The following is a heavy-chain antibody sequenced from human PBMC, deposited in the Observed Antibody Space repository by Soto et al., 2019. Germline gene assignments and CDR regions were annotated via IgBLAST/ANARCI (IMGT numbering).Heavy chain of an antibody. CDR1: GFTFSSYW. CDR2: IKQDGSEK. D-gene: IGHD3-9*01. CDR3: AREMYYDILTGYYIPLDAFDI. J-gene: IGHJ3*02. V-gene: IGHV3-7*03. Sequence: PGGSLRLSCAASGFTFSSYWMSWVRQAPGKGLEWVANIKQDGSEKYYVDSVKGRFTISRDNAKNSLYLQMNSLRAEDTAVYYCAREMYYDILTGYYIPLDAFDIRGQGTMVTVSS.